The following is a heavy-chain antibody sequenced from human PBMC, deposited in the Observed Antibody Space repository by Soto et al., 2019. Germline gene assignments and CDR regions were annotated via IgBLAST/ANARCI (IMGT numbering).Heavy chain of an antibody. D-gene: IGHD3-22*01. J-gene: IGHJ3*02. CDR3: ARESLWVDRSGYYSDDAFDI. CDR2: ISRSGDTI. V-gene: IGHV3-48*03. CDR1: GFTFSNYE. Sequence: EVQLVDSGGGLVQPGGSLRLSCAASGFTFSNYEMNWVRQAPGKGLEWVSYISRSGDTIYYADSVKGRFTISRDNAKNSLYLQMNSLRAEDTAVYYCARESLWVDRSGYYSDDAFDIWGQGTMVTVSS.